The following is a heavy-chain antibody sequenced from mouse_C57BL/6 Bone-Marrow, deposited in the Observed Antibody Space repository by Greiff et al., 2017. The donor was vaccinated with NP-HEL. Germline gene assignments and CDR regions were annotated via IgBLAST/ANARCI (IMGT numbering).Heavy chain of an antibody. J-gene: IGHJ1*03. CDR3: ARHQCSYDYGSSSYWDFGG. CDR1: EYDFPSYD. Sequence: EVKVVESGGGLVQPGESLKLSCESNEYDFPSYDMSWVRQTPEKRLELVAAINSDGGSTYYPETFKRRFTISRDTTKKTLYLQMSSLRSEDTALYYCARHQCSYDYGSSSYWDFGGWGTVATVTVSS. CDR2: INSDGGST. V-gene: IGHV5-2*01. D-gene: IGHD1-1*01.